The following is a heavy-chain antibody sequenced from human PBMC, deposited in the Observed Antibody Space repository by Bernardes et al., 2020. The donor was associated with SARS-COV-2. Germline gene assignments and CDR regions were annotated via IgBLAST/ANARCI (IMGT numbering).Heavy chain of an antibody. D-gene: IGHD4-17*01. J-gene: IGHJ6*02. CDR1: GYTFSYYA. Sequence: GGSLRLSCAASGYTFSYYAMHWVRLTPGKGLEWVSSISGRGTSTYYADSVKGRFTISRDNSKNTLYLQMNSLRAEDTAVYYCARHYGGNSIYYYYGMDVWGQGTTVTVSS. CDR3: ARHYGGNSIYYYYGMDV. V-gene: IGHV3-NL1*01. CDR2: ISGRGTST.